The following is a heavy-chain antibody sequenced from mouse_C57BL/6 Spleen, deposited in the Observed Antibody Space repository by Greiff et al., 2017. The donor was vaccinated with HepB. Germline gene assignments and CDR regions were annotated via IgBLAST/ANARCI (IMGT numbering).Heavy chain of an antibody. J-gene: IGHJ4*01. CDR3: AREGDQGGYYAMDY. CDR2: IYPSDSET. Sequence: QVQLQQPGAELVRPGSSVKLSCKASGYTFTSYWMDWVKQRPGQGLEWIGNIYPSDSETHYNQKFKDKATLTVDKSSSTAYMQLSSLTSEDSAVYYCAREGDQGGYYAMDYWGQGTSVTVSS. V-gene: IGHV1-61*01. CDR1: GYTFTSYW.